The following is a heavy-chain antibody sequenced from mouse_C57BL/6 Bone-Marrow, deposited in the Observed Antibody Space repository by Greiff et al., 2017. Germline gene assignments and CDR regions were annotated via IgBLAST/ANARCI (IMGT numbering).Heavy chain of an antibody. V-gene: IGHV5-4*01. CDR2: ISDGGSYT. J-gene: IGHJ2*01. CDR1: GFTFSSYA. CDR3: ARDHPYFDY. Sequence: EVKLMESGGGLVKPGGSLKLSCAASGFTFSSYAMSWVRQTPEKRLEWVATISDGGSYTYYPDNVKGRFTISRDNAKNNLYLQMSHLKSEDTAMYYCARDHPYFDYWGQGTTLTVSS.